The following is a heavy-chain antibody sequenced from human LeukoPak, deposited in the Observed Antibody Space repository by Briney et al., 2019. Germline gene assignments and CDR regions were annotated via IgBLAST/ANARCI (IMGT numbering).Heavy chain of an antibody. D-gene: IGHD2-2*01. Sequence: GGSLRLSCAASGFRFSEYSMNWVRQAPGKGLEWISYISSGSSTIFYADSVKGRFTISRDNAKNSLYLQMNSLRAEDTAVYYCARPPHQYGLDVWGQGTTVTVSS. CDR3: ARPPHQYGLDV. CDR1: GFRFSEYS. J-gene: IGHJ6*02. CDR2: ISSGSSTI. V-gene: IGHV3-48*04.